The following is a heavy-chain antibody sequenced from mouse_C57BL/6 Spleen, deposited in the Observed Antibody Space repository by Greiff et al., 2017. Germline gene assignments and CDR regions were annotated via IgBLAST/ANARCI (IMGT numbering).Heavy chain of an antibody. V-gene: IGHV1-59*01. J-gene: IGHJ4*01. CDR1: GYTFTSYW. Sequence: VQLQQPGAELVRPGTSVKLSCKASGYTFTSYWMHWVKQRPGQGLEWIGVIDPSDSYTNYNQKFKGKATLTVDTSSSTAYMQLSSLTSEDSAVYYGARRTGTVMDYWGQGTSVTVSS. CDR3: ARRTGTVMDY. D-gene: IGHD4-1*01. CDR2: IDPSDSYT.